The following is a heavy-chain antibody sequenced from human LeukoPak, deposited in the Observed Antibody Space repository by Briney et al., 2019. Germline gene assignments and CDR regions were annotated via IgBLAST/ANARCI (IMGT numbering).Heavy chain of an antibody. D-gene: IGHD2-21*01. J-gene: IGHJ5*02. CDR2: IHSSGST. V-gene: IGHV4-59*08. CDR3: AKRAVTTAGDLWFDP. CDR1: GGSINNNY. Sequence: SETLSLTCTVSGGSINNNYWGWFRQPPGKGLEWLGYIHSSGSTTYNPSLESRLAISIDTSKNHFSLKLSSVTAADTAVYFCAKRAVTTAGDLWFDPWGQGTLVTVSS.